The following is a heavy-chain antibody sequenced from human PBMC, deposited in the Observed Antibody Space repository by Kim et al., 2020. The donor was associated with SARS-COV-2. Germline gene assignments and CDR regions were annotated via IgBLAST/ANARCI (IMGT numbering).Heavy chain of an antibody. J-gene: IGHJ6*02. CDR1: GGTFSSYA. V-gene: IGHV1-69*13. CDR3: ARGDIVVVPAANVVGASYYYYGMDV. Sequence: SVKVSCKASGGTFSSYAISWVRQAPGQGLEWMGGIIPIFGTANYAQKFQGRVTITADESTSTAYMELSSLRSEDTAVYYCARGDIVVVPAANVVGASYYYYGMDVWGQGTTVTVSS. CDR2: IIPIFGTA. D-gene: IGHD2-2*01.